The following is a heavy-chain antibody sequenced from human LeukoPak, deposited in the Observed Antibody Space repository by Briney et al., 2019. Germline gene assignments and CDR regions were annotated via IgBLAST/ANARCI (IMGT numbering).Heavy chain of an antibody. D-gene: IGHD2-2*01. J-gene: IGHJ6*03. CDR1: GYTFTGYY. CDR3: AREGAGDIVVVPAAKSYMDV. CDR2: INPNSGGT. Sequence: ASVKVSCKASGYTFTGYYMHWVRQAPGQGLEWMGWINPNSGGTNYAQKFQGRVTMTRDTSISTAYMELSRLRSDDTAVYYCAREGAGDIVVVPAAKSYMDVWGKGTTVTVSS. V-gene: IGHV1-2*02.